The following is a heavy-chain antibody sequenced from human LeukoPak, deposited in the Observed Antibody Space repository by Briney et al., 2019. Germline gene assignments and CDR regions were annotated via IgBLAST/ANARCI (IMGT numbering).Heavy chain of an antibody. CDR1: GFSLSTSGLC. D-gene: IGHD6-19*01. J-gene: IGHJ4*02. V-gene: IGHV2-70*11. CDR3: ARIRVAVAGTKIDY. Sequence: SGPALVKPTQSLTLPCTFSGFSLSTSGLCVSWIRQPPGKALEWLARIDWDDDKYYSTSLKTRLTISKDTSKNQVVLTMTNMDPVDTATYYCARIRVAVAGTKIDYWGQGTLVTVSS. CDR2: IDWDDDK.